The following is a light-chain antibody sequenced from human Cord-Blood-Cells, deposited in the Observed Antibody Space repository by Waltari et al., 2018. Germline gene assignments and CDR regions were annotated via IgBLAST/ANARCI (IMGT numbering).Light chain of an antibody. Sequence: DIVLTQSPATLSLSPGERATLSCRASQRVSSYLAWYQQKPGQAPRLLIYDASNRATGIPARFSGSGSGTDFTLTSSGLEPEDFAVYYWQQRSNWTPLTFGGGTKVEIK. CDR1: QRVSSY. CDR3: QQRSNWTPLT. J-gene: IGKJ4*01. CDR2: DAS. V-gene: IGKV3-11*01.